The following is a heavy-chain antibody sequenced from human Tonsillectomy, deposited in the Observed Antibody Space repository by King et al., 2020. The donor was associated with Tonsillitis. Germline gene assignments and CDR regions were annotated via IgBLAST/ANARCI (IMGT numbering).Heavy chain of an antibody. CDR3: AKGPRVGDLRTSRSYYFDY. V-gene: IGHV3-9*01. CDR2: ISWNSGSI. D-gene: IGHD3-10*01. CDR1: GFTFDDYA. J-gene: IGHJ4*02. Sequence: VQLVDSGGGLVQPGRSLRLSCEASGFTFDDYAMDWVRQAPGKGLEWVSGISWNSGSIGYADSVKGRFTISRDNAKNSLYLQMSSLRAEDTAFYYCAKGPRVGDLRTSRSYYFDYWGQGTLVTVSS.